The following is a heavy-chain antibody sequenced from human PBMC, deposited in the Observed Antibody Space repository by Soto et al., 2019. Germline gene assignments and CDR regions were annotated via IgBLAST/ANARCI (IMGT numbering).Heavy chain of an antibody. CDR1: GGSISSSNC. Sequence: QVQLQESGPGLVKPSGTLSLTCAVSGGSISSSNCWSWVRQPPGKGLEWIGEIYHSGSTNYNPSLKSRVTISVGKSKNQFSLKLSSVTAADTAVYYCARVSGSYYYGMDVWGQGTTVTVSS. V-gene: IGHV4-4*02. D-gene: IGHD1-26*01. CDR2: IYHSGST. J-gene: IGHJ6*02. CDR3: ARVSGSYYYGMDV.